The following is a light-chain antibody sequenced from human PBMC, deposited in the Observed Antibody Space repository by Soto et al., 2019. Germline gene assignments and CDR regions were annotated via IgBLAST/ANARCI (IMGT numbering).Light chain of an antibody. CDR3: CSYTRGRSFGVM. V-gene: IGLV2-23*03. Sequence: QSALTQPASVSGSPGQSITISCTETSSDVESYNLVSWYQQHPGKAPKLIVYEGIKGPSGLSDRFSGSRSGNTASLTISGLQAEDEADYYCCSYTRGRSFGVMFGGGTQLTVL. CDR1: SSDVESYNL. J-gene: IGLJ7*01. CDR2: EGI.